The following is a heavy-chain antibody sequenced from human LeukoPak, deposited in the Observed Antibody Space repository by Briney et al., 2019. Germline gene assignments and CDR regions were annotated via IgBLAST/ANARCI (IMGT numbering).Heavy chain of an antibody. CDR3: ARDREFGPQGAGSWTNWFDP. V-gene: IGHV7-4-1*02. J-gene: IGHJ5*02. D-gene: IGHD1-26*01. Sequence: GAAVKVSCKASGYTFTSYAMNWVRQAPGQGLEWMGWINTNTGNPTYAQGFTGRFVFSLDTSVSTAYLQISSLKAEDTAVYYCARDREFGPQGAGSWTNWFDPWGQGTLVTVSS. CDR2: INTNTGNP. CDR1: GYTFTSYA.